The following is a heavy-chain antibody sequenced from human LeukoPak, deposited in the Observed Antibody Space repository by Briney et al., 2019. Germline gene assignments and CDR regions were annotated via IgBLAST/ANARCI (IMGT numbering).Heavy chain of an antibody. D-gene: IGHD6-19*01. CDR2: IYYSGST. CDR1: GGSISSSSYY. V-gene: IGHV4-39*07. J-gene: IGHJ6*02. Sequence: PSETLSLTCTVSGGSISSSSYYWGWIRQPPGKGLEWIGSIYYSGSTYYNPSLKSRVTILVDTSKRQFSLKLNSVTAADTAVYYCARGTRVIAMAERLTDYSYAMDVWGQGTTVTVSS. CDR3: ARGTRVIAMAERLTDYSYAMDV.